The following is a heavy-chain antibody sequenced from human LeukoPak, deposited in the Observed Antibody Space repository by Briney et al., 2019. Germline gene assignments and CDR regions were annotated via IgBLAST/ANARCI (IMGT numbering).Heavy chain of an antibody. CDR1: GFVFSDYS. V-gene: IGHV3-7*01. CDR2: IKEDASET. D-gene: IGHD1-26*01. J-gene: IGHJ4*02. Sequence: GGSLRLSCAASGFVFSDYSMNWVRQAPGKGLEWVANIKEDASETNYVGSAMGRFAISRDNAKNTLYLQMNSLRVEDTAIYYCTRGSPLDYWGQGTQVTVSS. CDR3: TRGSPLDY.